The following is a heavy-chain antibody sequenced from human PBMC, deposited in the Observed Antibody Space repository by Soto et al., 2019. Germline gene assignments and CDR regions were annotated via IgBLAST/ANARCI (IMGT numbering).Heavy chain of an antibody. D-gene: IGHD7-27*01. V-gene: IGHV2-5*02. CDR1: GFSLSTSGLG. CDR2: LYWDDDK. CDR3: ARTSVNWGSRGLVDF. J-gene: IGHJ4*02. Sequence: QITLKESGPTLVKPTQTLTLTCTFSGFSLSTSGLGVGWIRQPPGKALEWLAFLYWDDDKRYSPSLKSRLTITNDPSKNQVLLTMTNVDPVDTATYYCARTSVNWGSRGLVDFWGQGTLVTVAS.